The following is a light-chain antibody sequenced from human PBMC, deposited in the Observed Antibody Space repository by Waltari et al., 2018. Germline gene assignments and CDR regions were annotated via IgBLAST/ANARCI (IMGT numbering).Light chain of an antibody. CDR1: QSVSSSY. Sequence: EIVLTQSPGTLSLSPGERATPSCRASQSVSSSYLAWYQQKPGQAPRLLIYGASSRATGIPDRFSGSGSGTDFTLTINRLGPEDFAVYYCQQYATSPYTFGQGTKLEIK. CDR3: QQYATSPYT. J-gene: IGKJ2*01. CDR2: GAS. V-gene: IGKV3-20*01.